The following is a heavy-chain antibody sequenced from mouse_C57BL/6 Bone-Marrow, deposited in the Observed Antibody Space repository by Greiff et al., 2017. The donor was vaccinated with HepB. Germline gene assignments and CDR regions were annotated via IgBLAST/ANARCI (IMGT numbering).Heavy chain of an antibody. J-gene: IGHJ4*01. CDR2: ISNGGGST. CDR3: ARAGFYAMDY. V-gene: IGHV5-12*01. Sequence: EVKLVESGGGLVQPGGSLKISCAASGFTFSDYYMYWVRQTPEKRLEWVAYISNGGGSTYYPDTVKGRFTISRDNAKQTLYLRMSRLKSEDTAMYYCARAGFYAMDYWGQGTSVTVSS. CDR1: GFTFSDYY.